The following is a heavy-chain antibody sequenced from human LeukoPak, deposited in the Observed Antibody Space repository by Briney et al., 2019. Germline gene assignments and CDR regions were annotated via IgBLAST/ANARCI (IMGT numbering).Heavy chain of an antibody. V-gene: IGHV4-34*01. D-gene: IGHD5-18*01. J-gene: IGHJ4*02. CDR1: GGSFSGYY. CDR2: INHSGST. CDR3: ARVDTAMVRKFDY. Sequence: SETLSLTCAVYGGSFSGYYWSWIRQPPGKGLEWIGEINHSGSTNYNPSLKSRVTISVDTSKNQFSLKLSSVTDADRAVYYCARVDTAMVRKFDYWGQGTLVTVSS.